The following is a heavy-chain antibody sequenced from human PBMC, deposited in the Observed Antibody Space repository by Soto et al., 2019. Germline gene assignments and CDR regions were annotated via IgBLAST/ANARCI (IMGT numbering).Heavy chain of an antibody. CDR2: IYPGDSDT. CDR3: ARAPGHCSSTSCRPTYGMDV. Sequence: GESLKISCKGSGCSFTSYWIGWVRQMPGKGLEWMGIIYPGDSDTRYSPSFQGQVTISADKSISTAYLQWSSLKASDTAMYYCARAPGHCSSTSCRPTYGMDVWGQGTTVTVSS. CDR1: GCSFTSYW. D-gene: IGHD2-2*03. J-gene: IGHJ6*02. V-gene: IGHV5-51*01.